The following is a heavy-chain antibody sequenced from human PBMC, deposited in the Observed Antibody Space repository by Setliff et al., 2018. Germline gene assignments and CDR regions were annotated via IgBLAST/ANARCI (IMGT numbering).Heavy chain of an antibody. CDR2: ISWDDDD. D-gene: IGHD3-10*01. J-gene: IGHJ4*02. V-gene: IGHV2-5*02. CDR1: GFSLTTPSVG. Sequence: SGLRGEPTQTLTLTCSFSGFSLTTPSVGVGWVRQPPGKALEWLALISWDDDDRYSPSLKNRVTLTKDTSKNQVVLTMSNVDPVDTATYYCAHIMGRVWDYWGPGTLVTVSS. CDR3: AHIMGRVWDY.